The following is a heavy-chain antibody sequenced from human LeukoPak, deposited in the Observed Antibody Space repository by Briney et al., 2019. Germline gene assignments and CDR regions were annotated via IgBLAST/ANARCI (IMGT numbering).Heavy chain of an antibody. D-gene: IGHD3-3*02. J-gene: IGHJ4*02. CDR1: GGSISSYY. CDR2: IYYSGST. V-gene: IGHV4-59*01. Sequence: SETLSLTCSVSGGSISSYYWSWIRQPPGKGLEWIGYIYYSGSTNYNPSLKSRVTISVDTSKNQFSLKLSSVTAADTAVYYCARAANHFWNGYYQHYFDYWGQGTLVTVSS. CDR3: ARAANHFWNGYYQHYFDY.